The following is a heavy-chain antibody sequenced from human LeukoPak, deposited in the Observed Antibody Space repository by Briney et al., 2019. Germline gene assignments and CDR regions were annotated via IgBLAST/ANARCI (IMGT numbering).Heavy chain of an antibody. J-gene: IGHJ6*03. Sequence: PGGSLRLSCAASGFTFSSYAMHWVRQAPGKGLEWVAVISYDGSNKYYADSVKGRFTISRDNYKNTLYLQMNSLRAEDTAVYYCAKEAPNDYYFESIYYYYYMDVWGKGTTVTVSS. CDR2: ISYDGSNK. V-gene: IGHV3-30*04. CDR3: AKEAPNDYYFESIYYYYYMDV. CDR1: GFTFSSYA. D-gene: IGHD2-21*02.